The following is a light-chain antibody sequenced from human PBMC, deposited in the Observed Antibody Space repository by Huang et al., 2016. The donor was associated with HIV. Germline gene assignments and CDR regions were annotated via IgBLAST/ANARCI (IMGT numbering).Light chain of an antibody. J-gene: IGKJ1*01. CDR3: HHYGTSRGT. V-gene: IGKV3-20*01. CDR2: GAT. Sequence: EIVLTQSPGNLSLSPGEGVTLPCRASQNGSSGHLAWYQQNPGQAPRLLIFGATNRAIGIPDRVSGSGSGTYFTLTIRRLEPEDFAVYYCHHYGTSRGTFGQGTEVEIK. CDR1: QNGSSGH.